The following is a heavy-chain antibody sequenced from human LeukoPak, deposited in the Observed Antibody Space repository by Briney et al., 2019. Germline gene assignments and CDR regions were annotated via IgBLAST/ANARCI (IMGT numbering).Heavy chain of an antibody. J-gene: IGHJ6*02. V-gene: IGHV1-18*01. CDR3: ASIEHSDYDSRGPYDYGIDV. D-gene: IGHD5-12*01. CDR1: GYTFPRYG. Sequence: GSVNVTFKGSGYTFPRYGISWVRQARGRGLDWMGWICAYNGNTNYAQKPQGRVTMTTDTSTSTAYMELRSLRSDDTAVYYSASIEHSDYDSRGPYDYGIDVWGQGTTVTASS. CDR2: ICAYNGNT.